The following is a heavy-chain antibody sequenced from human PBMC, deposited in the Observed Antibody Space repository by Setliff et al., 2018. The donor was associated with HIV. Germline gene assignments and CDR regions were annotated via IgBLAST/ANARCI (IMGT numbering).Heavy chain of an antibody. J-gene: IGHJ4*02. D-gene: IGHD5-18*01. CDR3: ASIELAAMVPVDY. V-gene: IGHV3-21*01. CDR1: GFTFSSYT. CDR2: ISSSSYYI. Sequence: GGSLRLSCAASGFTFSSYTMIWVRQAPGKGLEWVSSISSSSYYIYYADSGKGRFPISRDNANNSRFLQMNSLRAEDTAVYYCASIELAAMVPVDYWGQGTLVTVSS.